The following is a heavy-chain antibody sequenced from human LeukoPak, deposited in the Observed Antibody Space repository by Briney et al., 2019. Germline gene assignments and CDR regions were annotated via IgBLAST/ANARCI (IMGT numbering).Heavy chain of an antibody. D-gene: IGHD3-10*01. V-gene: IGHV1-24*01. CDR3: ARANRRYGSGGTRYNWFDP. CDR2: FDPEDGET. J-gene: IGHJ5*02. CDR1: GYTLTELS. Sequence: GASVKVSCKVSGYTLTELSMHWVRQAPGKGLEWMGGFDPEDGETIYAQKFQGRVTMTEDTSTDTAYMELSRLRSDDTAVYYCARANRRYGSGGTRYNWFDPWGQGTLVTVSS.